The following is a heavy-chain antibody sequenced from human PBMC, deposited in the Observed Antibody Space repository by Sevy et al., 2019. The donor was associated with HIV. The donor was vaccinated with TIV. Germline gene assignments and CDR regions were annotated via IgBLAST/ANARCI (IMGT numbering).Heavy chain of an antibody. J-gene: IGHJ4*02. V-gene: IGHV4-61*01. CDR3: AREVGRDFWSGSLDY. CDR2: IYYSGST. D-gene: IGHD3-3*01. Sequence: SETLSLTRTVSGGSVSSGSYYWSWIRQPPGKGLEWIGYIYYSGSTNYNPSLKSRVSISVDTSKNQFFLKLSSVTAADTAVYYCAREVGRDFWSGSLDYWGQGTLVTVSS. CDR1: GGSVSSGSYY.